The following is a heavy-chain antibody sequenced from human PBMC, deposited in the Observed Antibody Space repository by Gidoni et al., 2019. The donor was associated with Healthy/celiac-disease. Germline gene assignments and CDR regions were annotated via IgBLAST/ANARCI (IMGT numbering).Heavy chain of an antibody. CDR1: GGSFSGYY. D-gene: IGHD6-13*01. J-gene: IGHJ4*02. CDR2: INHSGST. Sequence: QVQLQQWGAGLLKPSETLSLTCAVYGGSFSGYYWCWIRQPPGKGLEWIGEINHSGSTNYNPSLKSRVTISVDTSKNQFSLKLSSVTAADTAVYYCARGIQSSPFDYWGQGTLVTVSS. CDR3: ARGIQSSPFDY. V-gene: IGHV4-34*01.